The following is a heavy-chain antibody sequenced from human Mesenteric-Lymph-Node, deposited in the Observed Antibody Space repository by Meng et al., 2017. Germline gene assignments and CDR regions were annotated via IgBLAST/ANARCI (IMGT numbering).Heavy chain of an antibody. CDR3: ARRNLRVVITSLDGMDV. CDR1: GYTFTSYY. D-gene: IGHD3-22*01. Sequence: ASAKVSCKASGYTFTSYYMHWVRQAPGRGLEWMGIINPSGGSTSYAQKFQGRVTMTRDTSTSTVYMELSSLRSEDTDVYYCARRNLRVVITSLDGMDVWGQGTTVTVSS. CDR2: INPSGGST. V-gene: IGHV1-46*01. J-gene: IGHJ6*02.